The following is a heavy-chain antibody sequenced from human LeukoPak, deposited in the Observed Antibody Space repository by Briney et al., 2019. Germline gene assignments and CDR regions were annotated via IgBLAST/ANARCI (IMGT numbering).Heavy chain of an antibody. J-gene: IGHJ4*02. CDR2: ISWNSGSI. CDR3: AKSSVVGPSYEFDY. Sequence: GGSLRLSCAASGFTFDDYAMHWVRQPPGKGLEWVSGISWNSGSIGYADSVKGRFTISRDNAKNSLYLQMNSLRAEDTALYYCAKSSVVGPSYEFDYWGQGTLVTVSS. D-gene: IGHD2-21*01. CDR1: GFTFDDYA. V-gene: IGHV3-9*01.